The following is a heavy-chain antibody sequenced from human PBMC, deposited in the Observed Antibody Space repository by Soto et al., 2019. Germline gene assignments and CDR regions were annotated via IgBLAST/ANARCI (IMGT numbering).Heavy chain of an antibody. Sequence: QVQLVQSGAEVRKPGSSVKVSCKASGDTFSFYTINWVRQAPGLGLEWMGRVNPIVSMSNYAQKCQGRVTITADKSTNTAYMQLSSLRSEDTAIYYCAASYGSGYRAFDYWGQGALVTVSS. CDR3: AASYGSGYRAFDY. CDR1: GDTFSFYT. J-gene: IGHJ4*02. D-gene: IGHD3-10*01. V-gene: IGHV1-69*02. CDR2: VNPIVSMS.